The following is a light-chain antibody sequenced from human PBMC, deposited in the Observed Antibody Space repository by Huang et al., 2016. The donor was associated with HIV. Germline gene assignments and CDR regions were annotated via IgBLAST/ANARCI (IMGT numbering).Light chain of an antibody. V-gene: IGKV4-1*01. CDR1: QSVLYSSNNKNY. CDR3: HQYYNTRYT. J-gene: IGKJ2*01. Sequence: DIVMTQSPDSLAVSLGERATINCKSSQSVLYSSNNKNYLSWYQQKPGQSPKLLMSGASTRESGVPDRFSGSGSGTDFTLTISSLQAEDVAVYYCHQYYNTRYTFGQGTKLEIK. CDR2: GAS.